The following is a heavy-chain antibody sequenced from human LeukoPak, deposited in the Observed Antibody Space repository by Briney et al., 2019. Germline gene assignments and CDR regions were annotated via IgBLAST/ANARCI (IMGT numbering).Heavy chain of an antibody. V-gene: IGHV3-21*01. D-gene: IGHD6-19*01. J-gene: IGHJ4*02. Sequence: AGGSLRLSCTASGFTFSNYAMSWVRQAPGKGLEWVSSISSSSSYIYYADSVKGRFTISRDNAKNSLYLQMNSLRAEDTAVYYCARTTVAGTYYFDYWGQGTLVTVSS. CDR1: GFTFSNYA. CDR2: ISSSSSYI. CDR3: ARTTVAGTYYFDY.